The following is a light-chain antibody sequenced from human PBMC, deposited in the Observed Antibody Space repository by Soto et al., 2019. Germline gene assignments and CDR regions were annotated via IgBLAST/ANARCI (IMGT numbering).Light chain of an antibody. CDR2: DAS. J-gene: IGKJ1*01. Sequence: IVTTHSPHTLSVSKGERAPLSHRASQTIDNTLAWYQRKPGQAPRLLIYDASTRATGVPARFSGSGSGTDFTLTISSLQSEDFAVYYCQQYNNWTWTLGQGTIVDI. CDR1: QTIDNT. CDR3: QQYNNWTWT. V-gene: IGKV3-15*01.